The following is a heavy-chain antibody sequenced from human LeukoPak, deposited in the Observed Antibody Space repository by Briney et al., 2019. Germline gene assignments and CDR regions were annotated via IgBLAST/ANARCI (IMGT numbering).Heavy chain of an antibody. J-gene: IGHJ4*02. CDR3: AREGGNGNDY. Sequence: ASVKVSCKVSGYTLTELSMHWVRQAPGKGLEWMGGFDPEDGETIYAQKFQGRVTMTRDTSTSTVYMELSSLRSEDTAVYYCAREGGNGNDYWGQGTLVTVSS. CDR2: FDPEDGET. V-gene: IGHV1-24*01. CDR1: GYTLTELS. D-gene: IGHD2-15*01.